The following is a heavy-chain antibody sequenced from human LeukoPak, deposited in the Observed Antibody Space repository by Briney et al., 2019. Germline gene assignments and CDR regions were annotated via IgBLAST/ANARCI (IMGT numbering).Heavy chain of an antibody. CDR3: ARERAGDPGLPAPTDDAFDI. CDR2: IYYSGST. D-gene: IGHD7-27*01. CDR1: GGSISSYY. J-gene: IGHJ3*02. V-gene: IGHV4-59*12. Sequence: SETLSLTCTVSGGSISSYYWSWIRQAPGKGLEWIGNIYYSGSTNYNPSLKSRVTISVDTSKNQFSLKLSSVTAADTAVYYCARERAGDPGLPAPTDDAFDIWGQGTMVTVSS.